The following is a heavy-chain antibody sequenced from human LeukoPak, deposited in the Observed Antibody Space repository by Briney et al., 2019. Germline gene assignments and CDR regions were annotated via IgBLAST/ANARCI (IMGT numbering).Heavy chain of an antibody. V-gene: IGHV3-30*02. Sequence: GGSLRLSCAASGFTFSSFGMHWVRQAPGKGLEWVAFIQNDEIDKFYADSVKGRFTASRDNSKNTLYLQMNSLRAEDTAVYYCAKERKLLPFDCWGQGTLVTVSS. CDR1: GFTFSSFG. D-gene: IGHD6-6*01. CDR2: IQNDEIDK. CDR3: AKERKLLPFDC. J-gene: IGHJ4*02.